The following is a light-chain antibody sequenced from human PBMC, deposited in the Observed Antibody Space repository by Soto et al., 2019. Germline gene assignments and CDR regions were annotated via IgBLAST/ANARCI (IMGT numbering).Light chain of an antibody. V-gene: IGKV3-15*01. CDR3: QQSNNWPKT. CDR1: QSVNSN. Sequence: IVMTQSPATLSVSPGETATLSCRASQSVNSNLAWYQQKPGQAPRLLISDASTRAAGLPARFSGSGSGTEFTLTISSLQSEDFAVYFCQQSNNWPKTFGQGTKVDIK. CDR2: DAS. J-gene: IGKJ1*01.